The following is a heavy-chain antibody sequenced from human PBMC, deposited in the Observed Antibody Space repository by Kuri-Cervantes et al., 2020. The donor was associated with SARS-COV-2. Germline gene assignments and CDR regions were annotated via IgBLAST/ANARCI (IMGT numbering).Heavy chain of an antibody. CDR1: GFTFSSYS. CDR2: ISSGSSTV. D-gene: IGHD1-26*01. CDR3: ARDPVGGSYGVFDY. Sequence: GGSLRLSCAASGFTFSSYSMNWVRQAPGKGLEWISYISSGSSTVYYADSVKGRFTISRDNAKNSLYLQMNSLRDEDTAVYYCARDPVGGSYGVFDYWGQGTLVTVSS. J-gene: IGHJ4*02. V-gene: IGHV3-48*02.